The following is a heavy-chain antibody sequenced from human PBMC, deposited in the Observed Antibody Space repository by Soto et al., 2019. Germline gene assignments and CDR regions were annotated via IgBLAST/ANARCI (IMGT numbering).Heavy chain of an antibody. Sequence: QVQLQESGPGLVKPSETLSLTCTVSGGSVSSGSYYWSWIRQPPGKGLEWIGYIYFSGSTNYNPTRKSRVTISVETSKNPFSLKLSSVTVAATAVYYCARESGSYYYDSSGYYDWVVYGMDVWGQGTTVTVSS. CDR3: ARESGSYYYDSSGYYDWVVYGMDV. V-gene: IGHV4-61*01. J-gene: IGHJ6*02. CDR1: GGSVSSGSYY. CDR2: IYFSGST. D-gene: IGHD3-22*01.